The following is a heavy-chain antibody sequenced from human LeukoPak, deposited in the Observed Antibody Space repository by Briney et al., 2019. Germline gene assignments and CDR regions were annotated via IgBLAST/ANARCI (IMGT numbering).Heavy chain of an antibody. Sequence: PGGSLRLSCAASGFTFSSYAMSWVRQAPGKGLEWVANIKQDGSEKYYVDSVRGRFTISRDNAKNSLYLQMNSLRAEDTAVYYCASGYRRLWLRNWGQGTLVTVSS. V-gene: IGHV3-7*03. CDR3: ASGYRRLWLRN. J-gene: IGHJ4*02. D-gene: IGHD5-18*01. CDR2: IKQDGSEK. CDR1: GFTFSSYA.